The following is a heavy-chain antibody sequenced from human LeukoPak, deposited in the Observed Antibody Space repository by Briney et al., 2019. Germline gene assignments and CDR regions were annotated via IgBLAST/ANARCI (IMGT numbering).Heavy chain of an antibody. V-gene: IGHV4-59*08. Sequence: SETLSLTCTVSGDSISTYYWSWIRQPPGKGLEWIGYIHYSGSTNYNPSLRSRVTISVDTSKNQFSLKLSSAAAADTAVYFCARRAINSVMFDYWGQGTLVTVSS. CDR3: ARRAINSVMFDY. CDR1: GDSISTYY. D-gene: IGHD3-16*01. J-gene: IGHJ4*02. CDR2: IHYSGST.